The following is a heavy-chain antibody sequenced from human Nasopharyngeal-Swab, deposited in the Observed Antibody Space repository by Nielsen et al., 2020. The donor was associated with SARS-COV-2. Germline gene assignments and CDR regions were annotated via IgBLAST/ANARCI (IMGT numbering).Heavy chain of an antibody. V-gene: IGHV3-21*01. D-gene: IGHD3-3*01. CDR1: GFTFSPYT. J-gene: IGHJ4*02. Sequence: GESLKISCAASGFTFSPYTMNWVRQAPGKGLEWVSSISGSSSYIFYADSVKGRFTISRDNAKNSLYLQMNSLRAEDTAVYYCARVPLAIFGVVTPSDYWGQGTLVTVSS. CDR2: ISGSSSYI. CDR3: ARVPLAIFGVVTPSDY.